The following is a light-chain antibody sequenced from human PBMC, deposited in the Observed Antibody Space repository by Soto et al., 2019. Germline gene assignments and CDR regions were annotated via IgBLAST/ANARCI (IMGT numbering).Light chain of an antibody. CDR3: QVWHSSGDQYV. CDR1: TIGSKS. V-gene: IGLV3-21*02. J-gene: IGLJ1*01. CDR2: DDS. Sequence: SYELTQPPSVSVAPGQTARVTCEGNTIGSKSVHWYQQKPGQAPILVVYDDSDRPSGIPERFSGSNSGNTATLTINRVEAGEEAAYYCQVWHSSGDQYVFGPGTKVTVL.